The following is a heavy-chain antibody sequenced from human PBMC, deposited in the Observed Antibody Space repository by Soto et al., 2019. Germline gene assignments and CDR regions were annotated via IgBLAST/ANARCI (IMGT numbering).Heavy chain of an antibody. V-gene: IGHV4-31*03. J-gene: IGHJ6*02. CDR2: IYYSGST. CDR3: AREGAAPYYYYGMDV. D-gene: IGHD6-6*01. CDR1: GGSISSGGYF. Sequence: QVQLQESGPGLVKPSQTLSLTCTVSGGSISSGGYFWSWIRQHPGKGLEWIGFIYYSGSTYYNPSLKGRFTTSVAPSKTQFSLKLSSVTAADTAVYYCAREGAAPYYYYGMDVWGQGTTVTVSS.